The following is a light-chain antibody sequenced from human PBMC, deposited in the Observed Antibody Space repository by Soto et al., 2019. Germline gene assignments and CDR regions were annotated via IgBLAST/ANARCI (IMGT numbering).Light chain of an antibody. CDR2: EAT. CDR1: RSDIGASNS. Sequence: QSALTQPASVSGSPGQSITISCAGTRSDIGASNSVSWYQHLPGRSPTLMIYEATNRPSGVSERFSGSKAGDTASLTISGLQADDESEYFCISYKTDDTFVFGGGTKLTVL. J-gene: IGLJ1*01. V-gene: IGLV2-14*01. CDR3: ISYKTDDTFV.